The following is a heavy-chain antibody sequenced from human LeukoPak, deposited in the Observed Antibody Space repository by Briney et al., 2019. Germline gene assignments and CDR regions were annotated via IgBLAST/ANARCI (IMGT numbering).Heavy chain of an antibody. Sequence: GGSLRLSCTTSGFTFGDYAMSWVRQAPGKGLEWVGFIRSTDYGGTTEYAASVEGRFSISRDDSKKIAYLQMNSLKTEDTALYYCVRDVYTMSSGYYFDYWGQGTQVTVSS. CDR3: VRDVYTMSSGYYFDY. V-gene: IGHV3-49*04. D-gene: IGHD3-16*01. CDR2: IRSTDYGGTT. J-gene: IGHJ4*02. CDR1: GFTFGDYA.